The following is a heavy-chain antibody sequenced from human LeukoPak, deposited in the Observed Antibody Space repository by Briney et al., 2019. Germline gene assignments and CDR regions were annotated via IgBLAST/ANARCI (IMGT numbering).Heavy chain of an antibody. J-gene: IGHJ3*02. V-gene: IGHV4-59*08. D-gene: IGHD5-18*01. CDR2: IYYSGST. CDR3: ARGDPARDTFDI. CDR1: GCSISSYY. Sequence: SETLSLTCTVSGCSISSYYWSWIRQPPGKGLEWIGYIYYSGSTNYNPSLKSRVTISVDTSKNQFSLKLSSVTAADTAVYYCARGDPARDTFDIWGQGTMVTVSS.